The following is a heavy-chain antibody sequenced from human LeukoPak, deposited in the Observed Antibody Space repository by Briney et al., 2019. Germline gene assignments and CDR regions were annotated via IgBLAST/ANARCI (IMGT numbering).Heavy chain of an antibody. V-gene: IGHV3-23*01. J-gene: IGHJ4*02. Sequence: PGGSLRLSCAASGFTFSNYAMSWVRQAPGKGLEWVSAISGSGSTIYYADSVKGRFTISRDNAKNSLYLQMNSLRAEDTAIYYCAKDDAWLRFLYWGQGTLVTVSS. CDR2: ISGSGSTI. CDR1: GFTFSNYA. D-gene: IGHD5-12*01. CDR3: AKDDAWLRFLY.